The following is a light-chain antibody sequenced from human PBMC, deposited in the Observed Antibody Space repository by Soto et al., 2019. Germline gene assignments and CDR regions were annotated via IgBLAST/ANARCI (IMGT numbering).Light chain of an antibody. CDR2: DAS. V-gene: IGKV1-33*01. Sequence: DIQMTQSPSSLSASLGDRVTITCQASQAISKYLHWYHQRPGKAPILVIYDASNLEAGAPSRFSGGGSGTSFTLAISSLQPEDIGTYFCQQYNNLPYTFGQGPKRDIK. CDR3: QQYNNLPYT. CDR1: QAISKY. J-gene: IGKJ2*01.